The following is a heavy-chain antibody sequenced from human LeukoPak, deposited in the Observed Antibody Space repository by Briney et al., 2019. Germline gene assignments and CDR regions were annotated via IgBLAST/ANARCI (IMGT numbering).Heavy chain of an antibody. V-gene: IGHV5-51*01. J-gene: IGHJ4*02. CDR2: IYPGDSDT. Sequence: GESLKISCKGSGYSFTSYWIGWVRQMPGKGLEWMGIIYPGDSDTRYSPSFQDQVTISADKSISTAYLQWSSLKASDTAMYYCARLPSPYYYDSKTFDYWGQGTLVTVSS. CDR3: ARLPSPYYYDSKTFDY. CDR1: GYSFTSYW. D-gene: IGHD3-22*01.